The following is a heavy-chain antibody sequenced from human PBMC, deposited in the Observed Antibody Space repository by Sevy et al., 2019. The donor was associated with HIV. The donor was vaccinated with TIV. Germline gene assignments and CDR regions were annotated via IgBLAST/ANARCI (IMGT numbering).Heavy chain of an antibody. V-gene: IGHV3-30-3*01. CDR1: GFTFSSYA. CDR3: AREGIQLWLRLFEY. CDR2: ISYDGSNK. Sequence: GGSLRLSCAASGFTFSSYAMHWVRQAPGKGLEWVAVISYDGSNKYYADSVKGRFTISRDNSKNTLYLQMNSLRAEDTAVYYCAREGIQLWLRLFEYWGQGTLVTVSS. D-gene: IGHD5-18*01. J-gene: IGHJ4*02.